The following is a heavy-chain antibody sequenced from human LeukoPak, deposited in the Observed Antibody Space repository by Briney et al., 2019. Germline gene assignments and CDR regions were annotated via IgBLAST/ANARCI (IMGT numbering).Heavy chain of an antibody. CDR2: IQSKTDGGTT. V-gene: IGHV3-15*01. CDR1: GFTFSSYW. Sequence: GGSLRLSCAASGFTFSSYWMHWVRQAPGKGLEWVGRIQSKTDGGTTEYAAPVKGRFTTSRDDSKTTLYLQMNSLKTEDTAVYYCATLTVRGVINIWGQGTLVTVSS. D-gene: IGHD3-10*01. J-gene: IGHJ4*02. CDR3: ATLTVRGVINI.